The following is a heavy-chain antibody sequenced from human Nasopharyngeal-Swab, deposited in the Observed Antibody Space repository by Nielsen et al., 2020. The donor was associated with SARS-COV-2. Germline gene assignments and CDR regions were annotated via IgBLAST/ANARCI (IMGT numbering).Heavy chain of an antibody. V-gene: IGHV4-61*02. CDR2: LYTSGST. D-gene: IGHD4-11*01. Sequence: SETLSLTCTVSSGSISSGSYYWSWIRQPAGKGLEWIGRLYTSGSTNYNPSLKSRVTISEDTSKNQFSLKLSSVTAADTATYYCARDRYSNYYYYGTDVWGQGTTVTVSS. CDR3: ARDRYSNYYYYGTDV. J-gene: IGHJ6*02. CDR1: SGSISSGSYY.